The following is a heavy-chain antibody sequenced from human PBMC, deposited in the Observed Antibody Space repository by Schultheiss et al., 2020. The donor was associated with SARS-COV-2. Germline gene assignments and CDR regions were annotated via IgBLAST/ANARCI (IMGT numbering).Heavy chain of an antibody. CDR2: LTGSGGNT. V-gene: IGHV3-23*01. Sequence: GGSLRLSCAASGFTFSSYAMSWVRQAPGKGLEWVSALTGSGGNTFYEDSVKGRFTISRDNSRNTLFLQMNSLRAEDTAVYYCAKAKHWGQGTLVTVSS. J-gene: IGHJ4*02. CDR1: GFTFSSYA. CDR3: AKAKH.